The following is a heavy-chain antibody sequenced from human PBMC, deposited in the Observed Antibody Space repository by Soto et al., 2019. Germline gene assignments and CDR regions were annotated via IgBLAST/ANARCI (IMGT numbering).Heavy chain of an antibody. J-gene: IGHJ4*02. V-gene: IGHV1-2*02. CDR1: GYTFTVYY. CDR3: ARDLAKGGGSAGFDY. CDR2: VNPKSGGT. D-gene: IGHD1-26*01. Sequence: ASVKVSCKASGYTFTVYYMHWVRQAPGQGLEWMGWVNPKSGGTMYPQKFQGRVTMTWDTSISTAYMALTRLRSDDTAVYYRARDLAKGGGSAGFDYWGQGTLVTVSS.